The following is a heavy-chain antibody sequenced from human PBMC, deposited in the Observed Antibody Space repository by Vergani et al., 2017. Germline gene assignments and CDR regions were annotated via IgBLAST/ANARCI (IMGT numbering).Heavy chain of an antibody. CDR2: IRYDGSNK. CDR3: ARVRGIGARGDLDY. Sequence: QVQLVESGGGVVQPGGSLRLSCAASGFTFSSYGMHWVRQAPGKGLEWVAFIRYDGSNKYYADSVKGRFTISRDNAKNSLYLQMNSLRAEDTAVYYCARVRGIGARGDLDYWGQGSLVTVSS. V-gene: IGHV3-30*02. D-gene: IGHD6-6*01. J-gene: IGHJ4*02. CDR1: GFTFSSYG.